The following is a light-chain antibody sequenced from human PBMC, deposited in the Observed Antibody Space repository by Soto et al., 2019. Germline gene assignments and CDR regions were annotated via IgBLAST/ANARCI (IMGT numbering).Light chain of an antibody. V-gene: IGKV3-20*01. CDR3: QQYGSSTPYT. CDR1: QSVSSSY. J-gene: IGKJ2*01. CDR2: GAS. Sequence: EIVLTQSPGTLSLSPGERATLSCRASQSVSSSYLAWYQQKPGQAPRLLIYGASSRATGIPDRFSGSVSWTDFTLTISRLEPEDFAVYYGQQYGSSTPYTFGQGTKLEIK.